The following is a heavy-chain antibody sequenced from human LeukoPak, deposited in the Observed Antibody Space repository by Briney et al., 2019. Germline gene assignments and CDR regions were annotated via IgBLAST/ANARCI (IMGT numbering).Heavy chain of an antibody. CDR3: ASGRRTYSSSGFDP. J-gene: IGHJ5*02. D-gene: IGHD6-6*01. V-gene: IGHV1-18*01. CDR1: GYTFTSYG. CDR2: ISAYNGNT. Sequence: ASVKVSCKASGYTFTSYGISWVRQAPGQGLEWMGWISAYNGNTNYAQKLQGRVTMTTDTSTSTAYMELRSLRSDDTAVYYCASGRRTYSSSGFDPWGQGTLVTVSS.